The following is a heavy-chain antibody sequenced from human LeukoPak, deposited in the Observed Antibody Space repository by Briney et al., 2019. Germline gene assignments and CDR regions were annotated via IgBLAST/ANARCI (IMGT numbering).Heavy chain of an antibody. CDR3: ARIPAGIATRKGKLYYYYYYMDV. J-gene: IGHJ6*03. V-gene: IGHV3-7*01. D-gene: IGHD6-13*01. Sequence: GGSLRLSCAASGFTFSSYWMSWVRQAPGKGLEGVANIKQDGSEKYYVDSMKGRFTISRDNAKNSLYLQMDSLRAEDTAVYYCARIPAGIATRKGKLYYYYYYMDVWGKGTTVTVSS. CDR2: IKQDGSEK. CDR1: GFTFSSYW.